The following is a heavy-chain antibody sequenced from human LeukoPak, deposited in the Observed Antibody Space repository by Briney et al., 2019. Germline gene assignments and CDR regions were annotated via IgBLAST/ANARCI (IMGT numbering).Heavy chain of an antibody. CDR3: AGDPHVLRFLEWLSLFDY. J-gene: IGHJ4*02. V-gene: IGHV1-2*02. D-gene: IGHD3-3*01. CDR2: INPNSGGT. CDR1: GYTFTGYY. Sequence: GASVKVSCKASGYTFTGYYMHWVRQAPGQGLEWMGWINPNSGGTNYAQKFQGRVTMTRDTSISTAYMELSRLRSDDTAVYYCAGDPHVLRFLEWLSLFDYWGKGTLVTVSS.